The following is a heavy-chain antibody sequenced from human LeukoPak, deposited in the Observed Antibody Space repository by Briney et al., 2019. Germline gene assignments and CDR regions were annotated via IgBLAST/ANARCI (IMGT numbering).Heavy chain of an antibody. CDR2: INHSRST. CDR3: ARDARYSYGPDD. V-gene: IGHV4-34*01. Sequence: PSETLSLTCAVYGGSFSPYYWSWIRQSPDKGLEWIGEINHSRSTNYNPSLKSRVTISVDTSKNQFSLKLSSVTAADTAVYYCARDARYSYGPDDWGQGTMVTVSS. CDR1: GGSFSPYY. D-gene: IGHD5-18*01. J-gene: IGHJ3*01.